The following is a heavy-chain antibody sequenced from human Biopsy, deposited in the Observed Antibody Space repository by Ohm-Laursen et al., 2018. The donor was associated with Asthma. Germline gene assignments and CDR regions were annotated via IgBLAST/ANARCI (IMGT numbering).Heavy chain of an antibody. CDR1: GFTFSGYA. J-gene: IGHJ1*01. Sequence: SLRLSCTASGFTFSGYAMSWVRQVPGKGLEWVANIKHDGSEKNHVDSLKGRFTISRDNAKNSLYLQMNSLRAEDTAVYYCARTFHFWSPYHAEHYQLWGQGTLVTVSS. CDR3: ARTFHFWSPYHAEHYQL. V-gene: IGHV3-7*01. CDR2: IKHDGSEK. D-gene: IGHD3-3*02.